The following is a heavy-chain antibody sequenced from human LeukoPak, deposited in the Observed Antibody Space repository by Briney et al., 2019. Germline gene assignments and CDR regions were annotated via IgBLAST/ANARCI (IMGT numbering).Heavy chain of an antibody. J-gene: IGHJ4*02. V-gene: IGHV3-23*01. CDR1: GFTFSNYA. CDR2: TSDSGVTA. D-gene: IGHD3-16*01. Sequence: PGGSLRLSCAASGFTFSNYAMSWVRQAPGQGLDWVSATSDSGVTAYYADSVKGRFTISRDDSKSTLYLQMNSLRAEDTAVYYCANLNAPYWGNFDYWGQGTLVTVSS. CDR3: ANLNAPYWGNFDY.